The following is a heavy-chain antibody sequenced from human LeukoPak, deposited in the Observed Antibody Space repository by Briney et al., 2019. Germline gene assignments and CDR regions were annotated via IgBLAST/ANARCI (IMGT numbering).Heavy chain of an antibody. Sequence: ASVKVSCKTSGYTFVTYGISWVRQAPGQGLEWMGWISPKSGHANYAQKFRGRVTMTTDTATTTAYMELGSLRSDDTAVYYCARDRGVEGADTFDYWGQGTLATVSS. CDR2: ISPKSGHA. CDR1: GYTFVTYG. V-gene: IGHV1-18*01. D-gene: IGHD1-26*01. CDR3: ARDRGVEGADTFDY. J-gene: IGHJ4*02.